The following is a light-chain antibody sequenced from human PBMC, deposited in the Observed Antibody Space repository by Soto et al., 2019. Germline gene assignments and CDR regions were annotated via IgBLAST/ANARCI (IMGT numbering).Light chain of an antibody. V-gene: IGKV1-9*01. Sequence: DIQLTQSPSFLSASVGDRVTVSCRASQDISTSLACFQQKAGKVPQLLVYPASTLQDGVPSRFSGSGSGTYFTLTINNLQAEDFATYYCQHLRTYPFSFGQGTKLDIK. CDR2: PAS. CDR3: QHLRTYPFS. CDR1: QDISTS. J-gene: IGKJ2*03.